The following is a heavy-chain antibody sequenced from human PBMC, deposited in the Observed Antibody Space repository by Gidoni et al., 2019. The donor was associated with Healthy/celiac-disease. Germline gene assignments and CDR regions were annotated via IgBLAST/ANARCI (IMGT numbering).Heavy chain of an antibody. V-gene: IGHV4-34*01. CDR1: GGSFSGYY. D-gene: IGHD3-16*02. Sequence: QVQLQQWGAGLLKPSETLSLTCAVYGGSFSGYYWSWTRQPPGKGLEWIGEINHSGSTNYNPSLKSRVTISVDTSKNQFSLKLSSVTAADTAVYYCARARIMITFGGVIVQEGDYFDYWGQGTLVTVSS. CDR2: INHSGST. CDR3: ARARIMITFGGVIVQEGDYFDY. J-gene: IGHJ4*02.